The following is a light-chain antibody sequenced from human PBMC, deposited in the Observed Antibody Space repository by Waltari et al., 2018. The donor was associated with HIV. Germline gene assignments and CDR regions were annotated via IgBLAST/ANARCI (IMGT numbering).Light chain of an antibody. Sequence: QSALTQPASVSGSPGQSITISCTGTNSAVGTYNLVSWYQQHPGRAPKLMIYEVTKRPSGVSNRFSGSKSGNTASLTISGLQAEDEADYYCCSYAGSGTLAVFGGGTKLTVL. CDR3: CSYAGSGTLAV. J-gene: IGLJ2*01. V-gene: IGLV2-23*02. CDR2: EVT. CDR1: NSAVGTYNL.